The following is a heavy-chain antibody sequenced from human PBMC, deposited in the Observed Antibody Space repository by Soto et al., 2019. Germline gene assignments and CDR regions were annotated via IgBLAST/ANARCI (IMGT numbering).Heavy chain of an antibody. D-gene: IGHD3-10*01. CDR3: AADLSGWFGEWASRNPYYGMDV. CDR2: IVVGSGNT. CDR1: GFTFTSSA. J-gene: IGHJ6*02. Sequence: GASVKVSCKASGFTFTSSAMQWVRQARGQRLEWIGWIVVGSGNTNYAQKFQERVTITRDMSTSTAYMELSSLRSEDTAVYYCAADLSGWFGEWASRNPYYGMDVWGQGTTVTVSS. V-gene: IGHV1-58*02.